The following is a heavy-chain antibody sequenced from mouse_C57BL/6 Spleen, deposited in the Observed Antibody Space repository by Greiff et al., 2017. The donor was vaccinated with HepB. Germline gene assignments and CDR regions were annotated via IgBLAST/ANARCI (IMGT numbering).Heavy chain of an antibody. CDR3: ARDSNYDFDV. CDR1: GYAFSSSW. Sequence: QVQLKQSGPELVKPGASVKISCKASGYAFSSSWMNWVKQRPGKGLEWVGRIYPGAGDTNYNGKFKGKATLTADKSSSTAYMRLSSLTSEDSAVYICARDSNYDFDVWGTGTTVTVSS. CDR2: IYPGAGDT. D-gene: IGHD2-5*01. V-gene: IGHV1-82*01. J-gene: IGHJ1*03.